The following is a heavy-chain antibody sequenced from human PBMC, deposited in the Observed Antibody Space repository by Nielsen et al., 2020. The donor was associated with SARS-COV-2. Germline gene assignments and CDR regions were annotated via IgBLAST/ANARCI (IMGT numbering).Heavy chain of an antibody. D-gene: IGHD6-6*01. Sequence: SLKISCAASGFSFVDYGMHWVRQAPGKGLEWVSGISWNSGSIGYADSVKGRFTISRDNAKNSLYLQMNSLRAEDTALYYCAKDGGSIAARRFGWFDPWGQGTLVTVSS. CDR1: GFSFVDYG. V-gene: IGHV3-9*01. J-gene: IGHJ5*02. CDR3: AKDGGSIAARRFGWFDP. CDR2: ISWNSGSI.